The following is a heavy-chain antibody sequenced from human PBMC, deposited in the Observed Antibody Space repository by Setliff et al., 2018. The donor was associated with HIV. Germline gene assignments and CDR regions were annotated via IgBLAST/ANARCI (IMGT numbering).Heavy chain of an antibody. Sequence: GGSLRLSCTVSGFILSDYHMMWIRQAPGKGLEWLSYIGVSGYTTYYADSVKGRFTISRDNAKNSLYLQMNSLRAEDTAVYYCARDAYDSSGYYYSLDYWGQGTLVTVSS. V-gene: IGHV3-11*04. D-gene: IGHD3-22*01. CDR1: GFILSDYH. CDR3: ARDAYDSSGYYYSLDY. CDR2: IGVSGYTT. J-gene: IGHJ4*02.